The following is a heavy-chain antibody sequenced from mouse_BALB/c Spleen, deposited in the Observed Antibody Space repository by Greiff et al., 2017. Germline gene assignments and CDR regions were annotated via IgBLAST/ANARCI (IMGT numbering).Heavy chain of an antibody. CDR2: ISYDGSN. CDR1: GYSITSGYY. Sequence: ESGPGLVKPSQSLSLTCSVTGYSITSGYYWNWIRQFPGNKLEWMGYISYDGSNNYNPSLKNRISITRDTSKNQFFLKLNSVTTEDTATYYCARRELSYAMDYWGQGTSVTVSS. CDR3: ARRELSYAMDY. J-gene: IGHJ4*01. V-gene: IGHV3-6*02.